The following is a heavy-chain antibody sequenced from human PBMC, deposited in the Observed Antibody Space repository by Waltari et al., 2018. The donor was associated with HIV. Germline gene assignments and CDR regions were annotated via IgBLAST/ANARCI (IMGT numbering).Heavy chain of an antibody. V-gene: IGHV4-59*01. Sequence: QVQLQESGPRLVKPSETLSLTCTVPGGSINGYYWNWIRQSPGKRLNWIGYVYYNVTINYTPSLKSRVTISIDTSKTHFSLNLSSVTAADTAFYFCARGQNSGSDKYYFDYWGQGTLVTVSS. CDR2: VYYNVTI. CDR3: ARGQNSGSDKYYFDY. D-gene: IGHD3-10*01. CDR1: GGSINGYY. J-gene: IGHJ4*02.